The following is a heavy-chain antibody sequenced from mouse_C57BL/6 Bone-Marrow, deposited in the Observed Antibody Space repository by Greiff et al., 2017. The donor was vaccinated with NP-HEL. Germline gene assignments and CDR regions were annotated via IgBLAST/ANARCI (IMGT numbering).Heavy chain of an antibody. CDR3: ARSRPHYYGSRSSYYFDY. Sequence: QVQRKQVGAELVRPGTSVKVSCKASGYAFTNYLIEWVKQRPGQGLEWIGVINPGSGGTNYNEKFKGKATLTADKSSSTAYMQLSSLTSEDSAVYFCARSRPHYYGSRSSYYFDYWGQGTTLTVSS. CDR2: INPGSGGT. J-gene: IGHJ2*01. CDR1: GYAFTNYL. D-gene: IGHD1-1*01. V-gene: IGHV1-54*01.